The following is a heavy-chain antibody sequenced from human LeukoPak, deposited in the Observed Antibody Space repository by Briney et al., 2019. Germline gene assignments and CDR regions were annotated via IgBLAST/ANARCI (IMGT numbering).Heavy chain of an antibody. D-gene: IGHD3-9*01. CDR2: IYYSGST. Sequence: PSETLSLTCSVSGGSITSSSYYWGWIRQPPGKGLEWIGSIYYSGSTYYNPSLKSRVTISLDTSKNQFSLKLSSMTAADTAVYYCARKTFDWLNWFDPWGQGTLVTVSS. V-gene: IGHV4-39*07. CDR3: ARKTFDWLNWFDP. CDR1: GGSITSSSYY. J-gene: IGHJ5*02.